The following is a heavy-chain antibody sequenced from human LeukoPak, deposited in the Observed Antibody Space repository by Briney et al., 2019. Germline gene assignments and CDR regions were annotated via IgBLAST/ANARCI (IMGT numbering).Heavy chain of an antibody. CDR3: ARDQEVYYYGSGSYSFDY. D-gene: IGHD3-10*01. CDR1: GFTFSSYA. CDR2: ILGSGSGDST. Sequence: GGSLRLSCAASGFTFSSYAMSWVRQAPWKGLEWVSTILGSGSGDSTYYADSVKGRFTISRDNSKNTLYLQMNSLRAEDTAVYYCARDQEVYYYGSGSYSFDYWGQGTLVTVSS. V-gene: IGHV3-23*01. J-gene: IGHJ4*02.